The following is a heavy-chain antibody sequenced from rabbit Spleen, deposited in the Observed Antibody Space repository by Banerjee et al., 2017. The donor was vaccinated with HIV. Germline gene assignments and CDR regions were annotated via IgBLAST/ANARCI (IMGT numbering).Heavy chain of an antibody. CDR1: GFSFSSSDY. CDR3: ARDTSSSFSSYGMDL. V-gene: IGHV1S40*01. CDR2: IDAGSSGFT. D-gene: IGHD1-1*01. Sequence: QSLEESGRDLVKPGASLTLTCTASGFSFSSSDYMCWVRQAPGKGLEWIACIDAGSSGFTYFATWAKGRFTISKTSSTTVTLQMTRLTAADTATYFCARDTSSSFSSYGMDLWGPGTLVTVS. J-gene: IGHJ6*01.